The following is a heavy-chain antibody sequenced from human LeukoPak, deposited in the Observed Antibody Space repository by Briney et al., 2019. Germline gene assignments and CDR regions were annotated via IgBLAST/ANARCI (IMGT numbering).Heavy chain of an antibody. CDR1: GYTFTSYD. CDR3: ARGFTVTDNWFDP. CDR2: MNPNSGNT. D-gene: IGHD4-17*01. Sequence: GASVKVSCKASGYTFTSYDINWGRQATGQGLEWMGWMNPNSGNTGYAQKFQGRVTMTRNTSISTAYMELSSLRSEDTAVYYCARGFTVTDNWFDPWGQGTLVTVSS. J-gene: IGHJ5*02. V-gene: IGHV1-8*01.